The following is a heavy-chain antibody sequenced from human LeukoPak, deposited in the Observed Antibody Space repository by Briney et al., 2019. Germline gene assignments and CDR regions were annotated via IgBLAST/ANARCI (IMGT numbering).Heavy chain of an antibody. V-gene: IGHV3-15*01. J-gene: IGHJ4*02. CDR2: IKNKADGGTT. Sequence: PGGSLRLSFAATGFTFKNVWMSWVRQAPAKGLEWVGRIKNKADGGTTEYAAHVKDRLTISRDDSKKTLYLKMNSLGAEDTAIYYCAKHQSDCWEFDYWGQGTLVTVSS. CDR3: AKHQSDCWEFDY. CDR1: GFTFKNVW. D-gene: IGHD2-21*01.